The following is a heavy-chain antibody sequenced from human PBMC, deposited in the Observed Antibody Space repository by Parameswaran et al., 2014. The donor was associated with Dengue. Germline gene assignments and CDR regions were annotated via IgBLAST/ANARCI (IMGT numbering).Heavy chain of an antibody. D-gene: IGHD5-18*01. CDR2: INPNSGGT. J-gene: IGHJ6*04. Sequence: WVRQAPGQGLEWMGWINPNSGGTNYAQKFQGRVTMTRDTSISTAYMELSRLRSDDTAVYYCARGGEYSYGYYYYYGMDVWAKDHGHRLL. CDR3: ARGGEYSYGYYYYYGMDV. V-gene: IGHV1-2*02.